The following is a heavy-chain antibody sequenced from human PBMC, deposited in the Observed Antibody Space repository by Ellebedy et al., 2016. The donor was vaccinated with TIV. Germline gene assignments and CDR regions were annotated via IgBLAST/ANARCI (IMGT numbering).Heavy chain of an antibody. CDR3: AVVVDWLFN. Sequence: ASVKVSCKASGYTFTGYYMHWVRQAPGQGLEWMGGIVPIFGTANYAQKFQGRVTITADESTSTAYMELSSLRSEDTAVYYCAVVVDWLFNWGQGTLVTVSS. D-gene: IGHD3/OR15-3a*01. V-gene: IGHV1-69*13. CDR1: GYTFTGYY. CDR2: IVPIFGTA. J-gene: IGHJ4*02.